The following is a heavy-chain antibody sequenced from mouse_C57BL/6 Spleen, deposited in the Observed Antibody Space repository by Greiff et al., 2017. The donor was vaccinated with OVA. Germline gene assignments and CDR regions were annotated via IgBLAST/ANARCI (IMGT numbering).Heavy chain of an antibody. D-gene: IGHD1-1*01. V-gene: IGHV1-50*01. Sequence: QVQLQQPGAELVKPGASVKLSCKASGYTFTSYWMQWVKQRPGQGLEWIGEIDPSDSYTNYNQKLKGKATLTVDTSSSTAYMQLSSLTSEDSAVYYCARPLFYGSTYQYFDVWGTGTTVTVSS. CDR3: ARPLFYGSTYQYFDV. CDR2: IDPSDSYT. CDR1: GYTFTSYW. J-gene: IGHJ1*03.